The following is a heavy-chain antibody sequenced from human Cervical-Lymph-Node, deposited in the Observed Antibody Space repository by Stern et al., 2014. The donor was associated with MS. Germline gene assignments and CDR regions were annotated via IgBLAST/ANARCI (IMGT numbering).Heavy chain of an antibody. CDR3: AGPAPLD. CDR2: IIPALNVA. D-gene: IGHD2-2*01. J-gene: IGHJ4*02. V-gene: IGHV1-69*02. CDR1: GGSLSTYT. Sequence: QLMQSGAELKKPGSSVKVSCKASGGSLSTYTITWVRQAPGQGLEWMGRIIPALNVANYAQKFQGRLTIPADKSTSTAYMEMSSLRSDDTAVYYCAGPAPLDWGQGTLVTVSS.